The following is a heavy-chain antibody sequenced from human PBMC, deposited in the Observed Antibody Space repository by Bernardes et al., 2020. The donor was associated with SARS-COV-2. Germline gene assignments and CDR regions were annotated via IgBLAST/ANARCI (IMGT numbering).Heavy chain of an antibody. V-gene: IGHV3-48*01. CDR2: ISISSSTI. J-gene: IGHJ4*02. Sequence: GSLSRSRAAAGFTLSRYSMHWVRPAPGKGLEWVSYISISSSTIYYADSVKGRFTISRDNAKNSLYLQMNSLRAEDTAVYYCAVIRGYSYGSFDYWGQGTLVTVSS. D-gene: IGHD5-18*01. CDR3: AVIRGYSYGSFDY. CDR1: GFTLSRYS.